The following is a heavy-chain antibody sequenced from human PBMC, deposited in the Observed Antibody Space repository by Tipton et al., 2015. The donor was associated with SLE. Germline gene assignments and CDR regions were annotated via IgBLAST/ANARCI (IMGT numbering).Heavy chain of an antibody. V-gene: IGHV4-4*09. CDR3: AREDLDAFDI. D-gene: IGHD2-15*01. Sequence: TLSLTCAVYGGSFSGYYWSWIRQPAGKGLEWIGYIYTSGSTNYNPSLKSRVTISVDTSKNQFSLKLSSVTAADTAVYYCAREDLDAFDIWGQGTMVTVSS. CDR2: IYTSGST. CDR1: GGSFSGYY. J-gene: IGHJ3*02.